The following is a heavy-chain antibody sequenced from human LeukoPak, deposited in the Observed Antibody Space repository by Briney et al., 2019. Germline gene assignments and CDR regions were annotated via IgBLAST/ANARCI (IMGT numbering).Heavy chain of an antibody. CDR1: GGSISTSSYY. CDR3: ARTANDYVWGSYRQPYYFDY. V-gene: IGHV4-39*07. D-gene: IGHD3-16*02. Sequence: SETLSLTCTVSGGSISTSSYYWGWVRQPPGKGLEWIGNIFYSGSTYYSPSLKSRVTISLDTSRNQFSLKLSSVTAADTAVYYCARTANDYVWGSYRQPYYFDYWGQGTLVTVSS. J-gene: IGHJ4*02. CDR2: IFYSGST.